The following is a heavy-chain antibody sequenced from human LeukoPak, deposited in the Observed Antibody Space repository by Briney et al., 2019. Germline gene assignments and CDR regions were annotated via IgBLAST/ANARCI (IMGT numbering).Heavy chain of an antibody. J-gene: IGHJ4*02. Sequence: GGSLRLSCAASGFTFSSYGMHWVRQAPGKGLEWVAVIWYDGSNKYYADSVKGRFTISRDNSKNTLYLQMNSLRAEDTAVYYCAKDRIRYSSSWKPDYWGQGTLVTVSS. D-gene: IGHD6-13*01. CDR2: IWYDGSNK. CDR3: AKDRIRYSSSWKPDY. V-gene: IGHV3-30*02. CDR1: GFTFSSYG.